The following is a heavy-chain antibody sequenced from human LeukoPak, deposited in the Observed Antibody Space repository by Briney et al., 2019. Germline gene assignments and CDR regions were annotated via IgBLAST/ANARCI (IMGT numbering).Heavy chain of an antibody. CDR3: ATGPGNYVVVY. J-gene: IGHJ4*02. V-gene: IGHV4-31*03. CDR2: IYYSGST. CDR1: GGSIGSGGYY. D-gene: IGHD4-11*01. Sequence: SQTLSLTCTVSGGSIGSGGYYWSWIRQHPGKGLEWIGYIYYSGSTYYNPSLKSRVTISVDTSKNQFSLKLSSVTAADTAVYYCATGPGNYVVVYWGQGTLVTVSS.